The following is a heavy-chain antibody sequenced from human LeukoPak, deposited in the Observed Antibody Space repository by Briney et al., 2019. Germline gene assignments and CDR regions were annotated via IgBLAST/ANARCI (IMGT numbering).Heavy chain of an antibody. V-gene: IGHV1-8*03. CDR3: ARQGGSGYHFDY. CDR1: GYTFTSYD. D-gene: IGHD3-3*01. CDR2: MNPNSGNT. Sequence: GASVKVSCKASGYTFTSYDINWVRQATGQGVEWMGWMNPNSGNTGYAQKFQGRVTITRNTSISTAYMELSSLRSEDTAVYYCARQGGSGYHFDYWGQGTLVTVSS. J-gene: IGHJ4*02.